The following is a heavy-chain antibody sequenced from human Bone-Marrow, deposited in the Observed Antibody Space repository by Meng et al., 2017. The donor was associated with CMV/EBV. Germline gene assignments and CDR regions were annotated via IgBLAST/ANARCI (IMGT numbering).Heavy chain of an antibody. CDR1: GFTFSNAW. CDR3: AREIPGGTVTMDY. Sequence: GESLKISCAASGFTFSNAWMSWVRQAPGKGLEWVANIKHDGSEKYYVDSVTGRFSISRDNAENSLYLQMNSLRAEDTAVYYCAREIPGGTVTMDYWGQGTLVTGSS. V-gene: IGHV3-7*01. D-gene: IGHD4-11*01. CDR2: IKHDGSEK. J-gene: IGHJ4*02.